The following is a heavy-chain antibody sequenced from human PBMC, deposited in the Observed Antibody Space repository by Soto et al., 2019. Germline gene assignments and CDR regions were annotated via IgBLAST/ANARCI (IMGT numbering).Heavy chain of an antibody. CDR3: ARDMDPDIVVVPDEFDP. Sequence: ASVKVSCKASGGTFSSYTISWVRQAPGQGLEWMGRIIPILGIANYAQKFQGRVTITADKSTSTAYMELSSLGSEDTAVYYCARDMDPDIVVVPDEFDPWGQGTLVTVSS. CDR1: GGTFSSYT. V-gene: IGHV1-69*02. CDR2: IIPILGIA. J-gene: IGHJ5*02. D-gene: IGHD2-2*01.